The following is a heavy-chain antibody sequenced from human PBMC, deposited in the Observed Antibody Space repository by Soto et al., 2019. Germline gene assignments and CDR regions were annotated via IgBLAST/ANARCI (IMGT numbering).Heavy chain of an antibody. CDR1: GFTFSTYS. J-gene: IGHJ5*02. D-gene: IGHD5-12*01. CDR3: ARDRDGYNSNWFDP. V-gene: IGHV3-21*01. Sequence: GVLRLSCAASGFTFSTYSMNWVRQAPGKGLEWVSSISTGSSYIYYADSVTGRFTISRDNAKNSLYLQMDDLRVEDTAVYFCARDRDGYNSNWFDPWGQGTLVTVSS. CDR2: ISTGSSYI.